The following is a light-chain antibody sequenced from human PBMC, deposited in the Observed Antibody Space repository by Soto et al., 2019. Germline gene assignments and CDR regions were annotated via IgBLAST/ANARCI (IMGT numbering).Light chain of an antibody. V-gene: IGLV2-14*01. Sequence: VLTQPSSGSGSPGQSITISCTGTSSDVGGYNYVSWYQQHPGKAPKLMIYDVSNRPSGVSNRFSGSKSGNTASLTISGLQAEDESDYYCSSYPGSSTYVFGTGTKATVL. CDR3: SSYPGSSTYV. CDR1: SSDVGGYNY. J-gene: IGLJ1*01. CDR2: DVS.